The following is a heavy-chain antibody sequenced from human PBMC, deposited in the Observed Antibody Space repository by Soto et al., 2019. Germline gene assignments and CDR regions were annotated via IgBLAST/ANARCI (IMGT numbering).Heavy chain of an antibody. V-gene: IGHV3-23*01. Sequence: GGSLRLSCAASGFTFSSYAMSWVRQAPGKGLEWVSTISGSGGSTYYADSVKGRFTISRDNSKNTLYLQMNSLRAEDTAVYYCAKGFELSGRSFDYWGQGTLVTVSS. CDR1: GFTFSSYA. J-gene: IGHJ4*02. CDR3: AKGFELSGRSFDY. CDR2: ISGSGGST. D-gene: IGHD3-10*01.